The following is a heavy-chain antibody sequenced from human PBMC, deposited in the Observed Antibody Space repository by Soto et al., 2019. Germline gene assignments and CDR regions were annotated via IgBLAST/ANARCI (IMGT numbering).Heavy chain of an antibody. D-gene: IGHD3-10*01. CDR2: INSSGGST. V-gene: IGHV1-46*03. J-gene: IGHJ6*04. CDR1: GYTFTSYY. Sequence: QVQLVQSGAEVKKPGASVKVSCKASGYTFTSYYMHWVRQAPGQGLEWMGVINSSGGSTSYAQKFQGRVNMTRETSKSTVHMELNSLRSEETAMYYCARNDLGGVYYGTESYPMDVWGKGAKVTDSS. CDR3: ARNDLGGVYYGTESYPMDV.